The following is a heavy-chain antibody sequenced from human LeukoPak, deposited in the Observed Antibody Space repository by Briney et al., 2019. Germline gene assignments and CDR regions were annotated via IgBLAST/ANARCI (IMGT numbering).Heavy chain of an antibody. Sequence: GGSLRLSCAVSGIILSNYGMSWVRQAPVKGLEGVSGSSGSGGNTYYADSVKGRFTISRDNSKNTLYLQMNSLRAEDTAVYFCAKRGVVIRVILVGFHKEAYYFDSWGQGALVTVSS. CDR2: SSGSGGNT. CDR1: GIILSNYG. D-gene: IGHD3-22*01. J-gene: IGHJ4*02. V-gene: IGHV3-23*01. CDR3: AKRGVVIRVILVGFHKEAYYFDS.